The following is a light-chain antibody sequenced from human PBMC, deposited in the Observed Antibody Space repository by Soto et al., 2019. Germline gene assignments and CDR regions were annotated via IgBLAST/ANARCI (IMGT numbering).Light chain of an antibody. V-gene: IGKV3-20*01. CDR3: QQYGSSPRYT. J-gene: IGKJ2*01. CDR1: QSVSSSY. Sequence: EIELTQSPGTLSLSPGERATLSCRASQSVSSSYLAWYQQKPGQAPRLLIYGASSRATGIPDRFSGSGSGIGFTLSISRLEPEDFAVYYCQQYGSSPRYTFGQGTKLEIK. CDR2: GAS.